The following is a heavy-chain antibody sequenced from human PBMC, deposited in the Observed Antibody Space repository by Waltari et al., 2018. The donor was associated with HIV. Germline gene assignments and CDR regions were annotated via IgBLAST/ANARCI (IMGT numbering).Heavy chain of an antibody. J-gene: IGHJ4*02. CDR1: GHSISSGYY. CDR2: MDFTGSS. CDR3: ARLTVASADPFDF. V-gene: IGHV4-38-2*01. Sequence: QVQLQESGPGQVKPSETLSLPCAVSGHSISSGYYCGWFWQPPGKGLGWLGSMDFTGSSYYNPSLKSRVTIALDTSKNHCPLKVKSVTAADTAVYYCARLTVASADPFDFWGPGTLVTVSS. D-gene: IGHD2-15*01.